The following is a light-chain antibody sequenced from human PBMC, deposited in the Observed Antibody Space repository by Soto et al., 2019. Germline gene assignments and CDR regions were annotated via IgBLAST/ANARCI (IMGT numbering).Light chain of an antibody. V-gene: IGLV3-21*04. CDR1: NIGSKS. CDR3: QVWDSSSDHPV. CDR2: YDS. J-gene: IGLJ2*01. Sequence: SYELTQPPSVSVAPGKTATITCGGNNIGSKSVHWYQQRPGQAPVLVIFYDSDRPSGIPERFSASNSGNTATLTISRVEAGDEADYYCQVWDSSSDHPVFGGGTKLTVL.